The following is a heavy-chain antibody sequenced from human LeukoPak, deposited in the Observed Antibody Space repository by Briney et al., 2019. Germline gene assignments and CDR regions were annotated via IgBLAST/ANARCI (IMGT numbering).Heavy chain of an antibody. CDR2: INHSGST. J-gene: IGHJ4*02. CDR3: ARSLYCSSTSCTNNIFDY. D-gene: IGHD2-2*01. V-gene: IGHV4-34*01. Sequence: SETLSLTCAVYGGSFSGYYWSWIRQPPGKGLEWIGEINHSGSTNYNPSLKSQVTISVDTSKNQFSLKLSSVTATDTAVYYCARSLYCSSTSCTNNIFDYWGQGTLVTVSS. CDR1: GGSFSGYY.